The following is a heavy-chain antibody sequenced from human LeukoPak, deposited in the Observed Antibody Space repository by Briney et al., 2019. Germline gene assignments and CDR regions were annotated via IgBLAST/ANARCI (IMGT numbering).Heavy chain of an antibody. CDR1: GGTFSSYA. D-gene: IGHD3-16*02. Sequence: ASVKVSCKASGGTFSSYAISWVRQAPGQGLEWMGRIIPIFGTANYAQKFQGRVTITTDESTSTAYMELSSLRSEDTAVYYCARDIGGPEHYWGQGTLVTVSS. V-gene: IGHV1-69*05. CDR2: IIPIFGTA. CDR3: ARDIGGPEHY. J-gene: IGHJ4*02.